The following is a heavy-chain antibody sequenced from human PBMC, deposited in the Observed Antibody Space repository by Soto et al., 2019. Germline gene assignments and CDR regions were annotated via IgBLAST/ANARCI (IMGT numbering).Heavy chain of an antibody. D-gene: IGHD6-6*01. CDR2: IIPIFGTA. Sequence: SVKVSCKASGCTFSSYAISWVRQAPGQGLEWMGGIIPIFGTANYAQKFQGRVTITADKSTSKAYMELRSLRSEDTAVYYCARQGSSPRVSSYGIDVWGQGIRVTVSS. J-gene: IGHJ6*02. CDR3: ARQGSSPRVSSYGIDV. CDR1: GCTFSSYA. V-gene: IGHV1-69*06.